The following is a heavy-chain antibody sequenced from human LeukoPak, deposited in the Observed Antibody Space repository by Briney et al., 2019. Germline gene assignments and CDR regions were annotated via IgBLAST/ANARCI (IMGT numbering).Heavy chain of an antibody. CDR3: ARYCSSTSCSSSYYCDY. Sequence: SQTLSLTCAVSGVSISCGGYSWRWLRQPPGKSLEWIGYIYHSGRTYCNPSLKSRITISVDSSKNQFPLKLSSVTAPDTAVYYCARYCSSTSCSSSYYCDYWGQGTLVTVSS. J-gene: IGHJ4*02. V-gene: IGHV4-30-2*01. CDR2: IYHSGRT. D-gene: IGHD2-2*01. CDR1: GVSISCGGYS.